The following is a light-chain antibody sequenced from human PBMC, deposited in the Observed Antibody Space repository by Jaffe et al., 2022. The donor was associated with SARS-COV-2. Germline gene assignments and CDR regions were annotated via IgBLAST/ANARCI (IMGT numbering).Light chain of an antibody. CDR1: QGISSY. CDR3: QQANSFPPT. Sequence: DIQMTQSPSSVSASVGDRVTITCRASQGISSYLAWYQQKPGKAPKLLIYAATNLQSGVPSRFSGSGSGTDFTLTISSLQSEDFAIYYCQQANSFPPTFGPGTKVDIK. CDR2: AAT. V-gene: IGKV1D-12*01. J-gene: IGKJ3*01.